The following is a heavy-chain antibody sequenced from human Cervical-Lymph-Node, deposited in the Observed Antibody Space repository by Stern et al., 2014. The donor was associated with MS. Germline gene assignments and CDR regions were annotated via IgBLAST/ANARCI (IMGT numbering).Heavy chain of an antibody. CDR3: AGPAPLD. CDR1: GGSLSTYT. V-gene: IGHV1-69*09. J-gene: IGHJ4*02. Sequence: VQLEESGAELKKPGSSVKVSCKASGGSLSTYTITWVRQAPGQGLEWIGRMNPGRNVANYAPKVQGSLTITADKATSTAYMEMSSLRSDDTALYYCAGPAPLDWGQGTLVTVSS. D-gene: IGHD2-2*01. CDR2: MNPGRNVA.